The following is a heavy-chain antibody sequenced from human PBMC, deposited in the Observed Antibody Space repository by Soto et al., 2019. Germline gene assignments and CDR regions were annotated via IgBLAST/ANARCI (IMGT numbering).Heavy chain of an antibody. CDR3: ARRESGYSYGYGPIWFDP. V-gene: IGHV4-30-4*01. CDR2: IYYSGST. J-gene: IGHJ5*02. D-gene: IGHD5-18*01. CDR1: GGSISSGDYY. Sequence: PSETLSLTCTVSGGSISSGDYYWSWIRQPPGKGLEWIGYIYYSGSTYHNPSLKSRVTISVDTSKNQFSLKLSSVTAADTAVYYCARRESGYSYGYGPIWFDPWGQGTLVTVSS.